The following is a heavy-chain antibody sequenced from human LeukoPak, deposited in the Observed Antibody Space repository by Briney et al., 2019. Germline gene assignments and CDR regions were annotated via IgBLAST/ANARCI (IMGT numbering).Heavy chain of an antibody. Sequence: PSETLSLTCTVSGGSISSYYWSWIRQPPGKGLEWIGYIYYSGSTNYNPSLKSRVTISVDTSKNQFSLKLSSVTAADTAVYYCARAYSHGPYYFDYWGQGTLVTVSS. J-gene: IGHJ4*02. CDR3: ARAYSHGPYYFDY. CDR2: IYYSGST. CDR1: GGSISSYY. V-gene: IGHV4-59*01. D-gene: IGHD5-18*01.